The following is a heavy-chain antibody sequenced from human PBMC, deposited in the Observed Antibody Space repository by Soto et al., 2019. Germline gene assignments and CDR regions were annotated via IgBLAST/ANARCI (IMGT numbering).Heavy chain of an antibody. CDR3: AGPGYSSQDY. J-gene: IGHJ4*02. CDR1: GCTFRSFA. V-gene: IGHV3-23*01. CDR2: ISGPGDGT. Sequence: EVQLLESGGGLVQPGGSLRLSCAASGCTFRSFALSWVRQAPGKGLEWVSAISGPGDGTDYADSVKGRFTISRDNFKNTLYLQMNSLRAEDTAVYYCAGPGYSSQDYWGQGTLVTVSS. D-gene: IGHD5-18*01.